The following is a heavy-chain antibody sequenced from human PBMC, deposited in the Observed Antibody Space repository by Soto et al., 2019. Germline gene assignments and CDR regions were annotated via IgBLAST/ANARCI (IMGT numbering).Heavy chain of an antibody. V-gene: IGHV1-3*01. CDR1: VYTLTSYA. D-gene: IGHD2-21*01. CDR2: INAGNGNT. Sequence: ASVTVSCTSSVYTLTSYAMHWVRQAPGQRLEWMGWINAGNGNTKYSQKFQGRVTITRDTSASTAYMELSSLRSEDKAVYYCARGGEPIDYWGQGTLVTVSS. J-gene: IGHJ4*02. CDR3: ARGGEPIDY.